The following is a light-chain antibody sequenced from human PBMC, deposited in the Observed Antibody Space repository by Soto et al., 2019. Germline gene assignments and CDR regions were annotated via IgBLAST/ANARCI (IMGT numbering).Light chain of an antibody. J-gene: IGKJ1*01. CDR2: TAS. V-gene: IGKV1-39*01. Sequence: DIKMTQSPSTLSASVGDRVTITFRASQSISSWLAWYQQKPGKAPNLLIYTASSLESGVPSRFSGSGSGTDFTLTISSLQPEDFATYFCQQSYSRPRTFGQGTKVDI. CDR3: QQSYSRPRT. CDR1: QSISSW.